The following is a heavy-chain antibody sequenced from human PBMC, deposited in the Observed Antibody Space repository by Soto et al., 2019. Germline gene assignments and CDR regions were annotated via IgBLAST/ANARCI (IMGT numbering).Heavy chain of an antibody. J-gene: IGHJ4*02. CDR2: ISGSGGST. CDR1: GFTFSSYA. D-gene: IGHD5-18*01. CDR3: VGEGIQLWLELSDRARDY. Sequence: GGSLRLSCAASGFTFSSYAMSWVRQAPGKGLEWVSAISGSGGSTYYADSVKGRFTISRDNSKNTLYLQMNSLRAEDTAVYYCVGEGIQLWLELSDRARDYWGQGTLVTVSS. V-gene: IGHV3-23*01.